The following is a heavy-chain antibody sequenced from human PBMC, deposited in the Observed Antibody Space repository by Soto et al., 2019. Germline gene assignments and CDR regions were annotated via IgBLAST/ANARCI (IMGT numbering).Heavy chain of an antibody. J-gene: IGHJ6*02. V-gene: IGHV1-18*04. D-gene: IGHD2-21*01. CDR2: ISGYNGNT. CDR1: GYTLSGYS. Sequence: QVVLDRLGGGWKRPGASVKASSKVSGYTLSGYSITWWGKPPGQGRDGRGRISGYNGNTNYARTLRGRLTLTTDTSTSTAYMELRSLTSDDTAVYYCARDVFCGGAPACPDMDVWGQGTTVTVSS. CDR3: ARDVFCGGAPACPDMDV.